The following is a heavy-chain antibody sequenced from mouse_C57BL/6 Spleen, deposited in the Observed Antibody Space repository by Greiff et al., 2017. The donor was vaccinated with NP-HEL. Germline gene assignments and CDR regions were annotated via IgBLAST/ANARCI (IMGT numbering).Heavy chain of an antibody. CDR3: ARDEGKYWYFDV. J-gene: IGHJ1*03. V-gene: IGHV5-16*01. CDR2: INYDGSST. Sequence: EVQLVESEGGLVQPGSSMKLSCTASGFTFSDYYMAWVRQVPEKGLEWVANINYDGSSTYYLDSLKSRFIISRDNAKNILYLQMSSLKSEDTATYYCARDEGKYWYFDVWGTGTTVTVSS. CDR1: GFTFSDYY.